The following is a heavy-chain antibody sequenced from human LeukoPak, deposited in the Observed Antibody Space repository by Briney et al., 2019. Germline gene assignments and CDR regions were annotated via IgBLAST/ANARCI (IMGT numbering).Heavy chain of an antibody. V-gene: IGHV4-4*07. CDR1: GASISSYY. Sequence: PSETLSLTCTVSGASISSYYWSWIRQPAGKGLEWIGRIDGSGNTNYNPSLKSRISVSVDTSKNQVSLKLSYVTAADTAVYYCARDGGSGWSDYWGQGTLVTVSS. D-gene: IGHD6-19*01. CDR2: IDGSGNT. CDR3: ARDGGSGWSDY. J-gene: IGHJ4*02.